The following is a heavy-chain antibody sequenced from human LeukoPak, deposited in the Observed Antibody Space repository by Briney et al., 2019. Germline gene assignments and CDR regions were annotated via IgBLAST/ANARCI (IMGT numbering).Heavy chain of an antibody. Sequence: GGSLRLSCAASGFTFSSYAMTWVRQAPGKGLEWVSSISGSGGSTYHTDSVKGRVIISRDNSKNTMYLQMNSLRAEDTAVYYCAKAGHPPAYCSSSSCYMGSWGQGTLVTVSS. D-gene: IGHD2-2*02. CDR3: AKAGHPPAYCSSSSCYMGS. CDR1: GFTFSSYA. V-gene: IGHV3-23*01. CDR2: ISGSGGST. J-gene: IGHJ5*02.